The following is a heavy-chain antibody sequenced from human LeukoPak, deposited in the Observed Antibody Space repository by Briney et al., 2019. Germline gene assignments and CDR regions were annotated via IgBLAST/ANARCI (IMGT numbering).Heavy chain of an antibody. CDR2: INPSGGST. V-gene: IGHV1-46*01. CDR3: AIPRGISGYSYGDLDY. J-gene: IGHJ4*02. Sequence: ASVKVSCKASGYTFTSYYMHWVRQAPGQGLEWMGIINPSGGSTSYAQKFQGRVTMTRDMSTSTVYMELSSLRSEDTAVYYCAIPRGISGYSYGDLDYWGQGTLVTVSS. CDR1: GYTFTSYY. D-gene: IGHD5-18*01.